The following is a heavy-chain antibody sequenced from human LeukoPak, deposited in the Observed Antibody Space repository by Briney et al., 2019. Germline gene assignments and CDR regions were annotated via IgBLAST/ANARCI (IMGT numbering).Heavy chain of an antibody. V-gene: IGHV3-74*01. CDR2: INSDGSST. D-gene: IGHD3-10*01. Sequence: GGPLRLSCAASGFTFSSYWMHWVRQAPGKGLVWVSRINSDGSSTNYADSVKGRFTISRDNAKNTLYLQMNSLRAEDTALYYCARDGGFGELLGTYFDYWGQGTLVTVSS. CDR1: GFTFSSYW. J-gene: IGHJ4*02. CDR3: ARDGGFGELLGTYFDY.